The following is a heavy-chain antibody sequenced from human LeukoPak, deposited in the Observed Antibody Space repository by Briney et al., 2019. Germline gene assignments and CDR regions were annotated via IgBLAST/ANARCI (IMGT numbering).Heavy chain of an antibody. CDR1: GGSISRYY. V-gene: IGHV4-59*01. CDR2: IYYRGST. Sequence: SETLSLTCTVSGGSISRYYWSWVRQPPGKGLEWVGYIYYRGSTNYNPSLKSRVTISVDTSKNQFSLKLSSVTAADTAVYYCARGHYDILTGYYNPGDAFDIWGQGTMVTVSS. CDR3: ARGHYDILTGYYNPGDAFDI. D-gene: IGHD3-9*01. J-gene: IGHJ3*02.